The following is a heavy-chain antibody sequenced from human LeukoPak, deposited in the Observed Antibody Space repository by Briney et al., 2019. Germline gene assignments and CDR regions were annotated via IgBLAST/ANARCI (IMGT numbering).Heavy chain of an antibody. J-gene: IGHJ3*02. D-gene: IGHD6-6*01. V-gene: IGHV5-51*01. CDR2: IYPGDSDT. CDR1: GYSFTSYW. Sequence: GESLKISCKGSGYSFTSYWIGWVRQMPGKGLEWMGIIYPGDSDTRYSPSFQGQVTVSADKSIGTAYLQWSSLKASDTAMYYCARQANIVARWDAFDIWGQGTMVTVSS. CDR3: ARQANIVARWDAFDI.